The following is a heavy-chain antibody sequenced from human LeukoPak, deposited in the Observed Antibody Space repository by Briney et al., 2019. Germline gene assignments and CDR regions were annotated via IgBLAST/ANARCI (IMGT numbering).Heavy chain of an antibody. CDR3: AKDVGLDYYYYYMDV. CDR1: GFTSSSYG. V-gene: IGHV3-30*02. J-gene: IGHJ6*03. Sequence: GGSLRLSCEASGFTSSSYGMHWVRQSPDRGLEWVAFIRYDGSNKYYADSVKGRFTISRDNSKNTLYLQMNSLRAEDTAVYYCAKDVGLDYYYYYMDVWGKGTTVTVSS. CDR2: IRYDGSNK.